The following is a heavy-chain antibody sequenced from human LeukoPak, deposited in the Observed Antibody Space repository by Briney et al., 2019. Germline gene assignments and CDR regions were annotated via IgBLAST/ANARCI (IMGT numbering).Heavy chain of an antibody. V-gene: IGHV4-59*08. Sequence: SETLSLTCTVSGGSISSYYWSWIRQPPGKGLEWIGYIYYSGSTYYNPSLKSRVTISVDTSKNQFSLKLSSVTAADTAVYYCARGDPLRFLEWLSNSDAFDIWGQGTMVTVSS. CDR2: IYYSGST. CDR1: GGSISSYY. D-gene: IGHD3-3*01. CDR3: ARGDPLRFLEWLSNSDAFDI. J-gene: IGHJ3*02.